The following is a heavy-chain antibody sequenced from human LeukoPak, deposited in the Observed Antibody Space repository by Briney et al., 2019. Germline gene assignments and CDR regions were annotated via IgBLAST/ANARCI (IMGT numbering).Heavy chain of an antibody. J-gene: IGHJ3*01. Sequence: SETLSLTCTVSGGSISSSSYYWGWIRQPPGKGLEWIGSIYYSGSTYYNPSLKSRVTISVDTSKNQFSLKLSSVTAADTAVYYCARVIRDVYNEASIFDLWGQGTMVIVSS. CDR2: IYYSGST. D-gene: IGHD5-24*01. CDR1: GGSISSSSYY. CDR3: ARVIRDVYNEASIFDL. V-gene: IGHV4-39*01.